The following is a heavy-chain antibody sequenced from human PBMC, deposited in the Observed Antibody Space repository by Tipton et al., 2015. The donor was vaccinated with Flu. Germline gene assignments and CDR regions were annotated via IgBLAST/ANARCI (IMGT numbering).Heavy chain of an antibody. D-gene: IGHD3-3*01. V-gene: IGHV4-4*07. J-gene: IGHJ5*02. Sequence: TLSLTCTVSGGSISNSYWNWIRQTPGKGLEWIGYIYTSGSTNYNPSLKSRVTISLDASKSQFSLELTSVTAADTAVYYCARDRWAERYDFRSGGYNWFDPWGPGILVTVSS. CDR2: IYTSGST. CDR3: ARDRWAERYDFRSGGYNWFDP. CDR1: GGSISNSY.